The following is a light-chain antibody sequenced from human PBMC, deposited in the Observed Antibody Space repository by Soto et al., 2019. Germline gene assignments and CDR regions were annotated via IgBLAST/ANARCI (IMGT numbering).Light chain of an antibody. CDR2: EVS. J-gene: IGLJ1*01. CDR3: SSYTGSSYV. Sequence: QSVLTQPPSVSGSPGQSITVSCTGTTSDIGASNFVSWYQHLPGRAPKVMIYEVSKRPSGVPDRFSGSKSGNTASLTVSGLQAEDEANYYCSSYTGSSYVFGTGTKLTVL. V-gene: IGLV2-8*01. CDR1: TSDIGASNF.